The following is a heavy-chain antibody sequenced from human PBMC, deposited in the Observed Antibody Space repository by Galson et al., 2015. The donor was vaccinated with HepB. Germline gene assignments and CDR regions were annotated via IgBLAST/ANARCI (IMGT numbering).Heavy chain of an antibody. J-gene: IGHJ4*02. V-gene: IGHV3-15*07. CDR1: GFTFSNAW. Sequence: SLRLSCAASGFTFSNAWMNWVRQAPGKGLEWVGRIKSKTDGGTTDYAAPVKGGFTISRDDSKNTLYLQMNSLKTEDTAVYYCTTPHFWYNWNYGDYWGQGTLVTVSS. D-gene: IGHD1-7*01. CDR3: TTPHFWYNWNYGDY. CDR2: IKSKTDGGTT.